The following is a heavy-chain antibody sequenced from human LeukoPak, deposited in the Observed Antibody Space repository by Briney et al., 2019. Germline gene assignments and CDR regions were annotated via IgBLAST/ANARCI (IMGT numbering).Heavy chain of an antibody. J-gene: IGHJ4*02. CDR1: GFTVSSNY. CDR3: AKAAWIQLTAPFDY. V-gene: IGHV3-66*01. CDR2: IYSGGST. D-gene: IGHD5-18*01. Sequence: GGSLRLSCVGSGFTVSSNYMSWVRQAPGKGLEWVSVIYSGGSTYYADSVKGRFTISRDGSKNTLYLQMNSLRAEDTAVYYCAKAAWIQLTAPFDYWGQGTLVTVSS.